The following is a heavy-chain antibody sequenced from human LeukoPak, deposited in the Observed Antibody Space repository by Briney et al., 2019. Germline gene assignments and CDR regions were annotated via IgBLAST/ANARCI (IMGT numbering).Heavy chain of an antibody. D-gene: IGHD7-27*01. Sequence: GGSLRLSCAASGFTFSGHAVHWVRRTPGVGLEWVAIIGNDGRDQHYSDSVKGRFTISRDNSKNTLFLQLNSLRPEDTALYLCARDLMWGFDYWGQGTLVTVSS. V-gene: IGHV3-30*02. CDR2: IGNDGRDQ. CDR1: GFTFSGHA. CDR3: ARDLMWGFDY. J-gene: IGHJ4*02.